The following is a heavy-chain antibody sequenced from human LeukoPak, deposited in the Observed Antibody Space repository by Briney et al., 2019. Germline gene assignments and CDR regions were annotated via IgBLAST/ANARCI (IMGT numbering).Heavy chain of an antibody. CDR2: ISGSGGST. Sequence: GGSLRLSCAASGFTFSSYAMSWVRQAPGKGLEWVSVISGSGGSTYYADSVKGRFTISRDNSKNTLYLQMNSLRAEDTAVYYCAKPLRQIVVVVAAPDYWGQGTLVTVSS. J-gene: IGHJ4*02. D-gene: IGHD2-15*01. CDR1: GFTFSSYA. V-gene: IGHV3-23*01. CDR3: AKPLRQIVVVVAAPDY.